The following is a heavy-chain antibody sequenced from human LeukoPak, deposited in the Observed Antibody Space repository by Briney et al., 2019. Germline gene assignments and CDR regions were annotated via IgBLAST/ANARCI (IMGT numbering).Heavy chain of an antibody. CDR3: ATDRPHPRNEPTNFDY. J-gene: IGHJ4*02. V-gene: IGHV3-23*01. CDR1: GFTFSNFD. CDR2: VSGSGGNT. D-gene: IGHD1-1*01. Sequence: GGSLRLSCAASGFTFSNFDMSWIRQAPGKELEWLSQVSGSGGNTNYADSVKGRFTISRDNSKNTLYLQMNSLRAEDTAVYYCATDRPHPRNEPTNFDYWGKGTLVTVSS.